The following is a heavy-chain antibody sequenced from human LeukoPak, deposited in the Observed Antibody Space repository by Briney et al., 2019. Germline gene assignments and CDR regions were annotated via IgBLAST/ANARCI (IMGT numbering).Heavy chain of an antibody. CDR1: GGTFSSYA. Sequence: SVEVSCKASGGTFSSYAISWVRQAPGQGLEWMRGIIPIFGTANYAQKFQGRVTITADESTSTAYMELSSLRSEDTAVYYCARSEATVPEYFQHWGQGTLVTVSS. D-gene: IGHD4-17*01. J-gene: IGHJ1*01. V-gene: IGHV1-69*13. CDR3: ARSEATVPEYFQH. CDR2: IIPIFGTA.